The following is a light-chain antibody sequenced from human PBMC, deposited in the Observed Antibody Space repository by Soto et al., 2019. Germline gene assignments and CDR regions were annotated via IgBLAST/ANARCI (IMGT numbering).Light chain of an antibody. V-gene: IGKV3-15*01. CDR2: GSY. J-gene: IGKJ1*01. Sequence: EIVMTQSPATLSVSPGERATLSCRASQSVSSNLGWYQQKPGQAPRLLIYGSYTRATGIPARFSGSGSGTEFTLTISSLQTEDFAVYYCQQYDNWPQTFGQGTKVEIK. CDR3: QQYDNWPQT. CDR1: QSVSSN.